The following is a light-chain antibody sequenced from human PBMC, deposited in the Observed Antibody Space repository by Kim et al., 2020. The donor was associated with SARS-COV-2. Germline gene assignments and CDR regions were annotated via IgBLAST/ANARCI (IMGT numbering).Light chain of an antibody. V-gene: IGLV1-44*01. CDR2: SYN. CDR1: PSNIGMNP. Sequence: GQGVTIACSGPPSNIGMNPVNWYQQLPGTAPKLLIYSYNKRPSGVPDRFSGSKSGTSASLAISGLQSEDESDYYRAAWDDSLNGPVFGGGTQLTVL. CDR3: AAWDDSLNGPV. J-gene: IGLJ2*01.